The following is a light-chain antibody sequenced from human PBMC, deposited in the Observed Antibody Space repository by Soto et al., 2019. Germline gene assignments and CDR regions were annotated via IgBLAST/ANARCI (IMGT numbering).Light chain of an antibody. CDR3: QDYNSWT. CDR1: QSISTW. J-gene: IGKJ1*01. V-gene: IGKV1-5*03. CDR2: KAS. Sequence: DIQMTQSPSTLSASVGDRVTITCRASQSISTWLSWYQQKPGKAPKVLIYKASNLQSGVSSRFSGSGSGTEFTLTISSLPPDDFATYYCQDYNSWTFGQGTKVEI.